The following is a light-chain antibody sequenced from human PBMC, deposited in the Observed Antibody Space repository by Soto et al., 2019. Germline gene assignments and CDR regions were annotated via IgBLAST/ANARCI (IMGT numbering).Light chain of an antibody. J-gene: IGLJ1*01. CDR2: EVN. Sequence: QSALTQPPSASGSPGQSVTISCSGTSSDVGGYNYVSWYQQHPGKVPKLMVYEVNKRPSGVPDRFSGSKSGNTASLTVSGLQAEDEADYYCTSYAGGNNVFGTGTKLTAL. V-gene: IGLV2-8*01. CDR1: SSDVGGYNY. CDR3: TSYAGGNNV.